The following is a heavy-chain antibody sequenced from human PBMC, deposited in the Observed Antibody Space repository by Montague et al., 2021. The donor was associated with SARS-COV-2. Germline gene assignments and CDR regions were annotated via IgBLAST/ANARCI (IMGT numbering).Heavy chain of an antibody. J-gene: IGHJ4*02. V-gene: IGHV3-23*03. CDR3: AKGFQPYSYESSGFYAFDY. Sequence: SLRLSCAASGFTFSSYAMSWVRQAPGKGLEWVSVIYSDSSSTWYADSVKGRFTISRDNPKNTLYLHMNSLRVDDTAVYYCAKGFQPYSYESSGFYAFDYWGQGTLVTVSS. CDR2: IYSDSSST. CDR1: GFTFSSYA. D-gene: IGHD3-22*01.